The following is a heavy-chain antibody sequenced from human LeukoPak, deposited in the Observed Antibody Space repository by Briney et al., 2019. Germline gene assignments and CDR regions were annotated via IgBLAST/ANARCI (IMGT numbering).Heavy chain of an antibody. J-gene: IGHJ4*02. V-gene: IGHV3-7*01. D-gene: IGHD3-9*01. Sequence: PGGSLRLSCAASGFSFRSYWMTWVRRAPGKGLEWVADIKKDGSEKYYVDSVKGRFTISRDNAKNSAYLQMDSPRAEDTAVYYCTLSGEADWGQGTLVTVSS. CDR1: GFSFRSYW. CDR2: IKKDGSEK. CDR3: TLSGEAD.